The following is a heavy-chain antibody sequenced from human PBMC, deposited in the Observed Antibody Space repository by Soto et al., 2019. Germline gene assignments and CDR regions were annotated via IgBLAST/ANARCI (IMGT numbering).Heavy chain of an antibody. Sequence: VQLVESGGGLVKPGGSVRLSCAASGFAFSNAWMSWVRQAPGKGLEWVGRIISKTDGGTTDYAAPVKDRFIMSRDDSKKTLYLQMNSLKTEDTAVYYCAAGTGRTDYDYWGQGTLVTVSS. J-gene: IGHJ4*02. CDR3: AAGTGRTDYDY. CDR1: GFAFSNAW. V-gene: IGHV3-15*01. CDR2: IISKTDGGTT. D-gene: IGHD2-2*01.